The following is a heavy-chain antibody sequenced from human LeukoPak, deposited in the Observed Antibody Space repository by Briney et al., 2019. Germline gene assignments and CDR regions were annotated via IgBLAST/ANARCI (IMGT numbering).Heavy chain of an antibody. CDR3: ARGVHGSGGYGQFDH. D-gene: IGHD3-10*01. CDR1: GGSINNYY. J-gene: IGHJ4*02. V-gene: IGHV4-4*07. CDR2: IYSSGST. Sequence: PSETLSLTCTVSGGSINNYYWSWIRQPAGKGLEWIGRIYSSGSTNYNSSLKSRVTMSVDTSKNQSSLQLSTVTAADTAVYYCARGVHGSGGYGQFDHWGQGTLVTVSS.